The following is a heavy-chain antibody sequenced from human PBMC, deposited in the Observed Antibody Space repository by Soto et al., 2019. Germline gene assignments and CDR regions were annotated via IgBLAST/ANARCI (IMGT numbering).Heavy chain of an antibody. J-gene: IGHJ3*02. D-gene: IGHD3-22*01. CDR3: ATVPTYYYDRSGYANAFDM. CDR1: AGSINSGDYY. CDR2: TYYSGST. Sequence: SQTLSLTCTLSAGSINSGDYYCSWTRQPPGKGLEWIGYTYYSGSTYHNPSLKSRINISVDTSKNQFSLKLSSVTAADTAVYYCATVPTYYYDRSGYANAFDMWGQGTMVTVSS. V-gene: IGHV4-30-4*01.